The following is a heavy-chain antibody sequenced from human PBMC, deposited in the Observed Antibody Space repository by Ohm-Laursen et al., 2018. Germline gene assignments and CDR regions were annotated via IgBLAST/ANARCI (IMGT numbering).Heavy chain of an antibody. CDR1: GFTFSDYY. CDR3: AREPISNWNYGLRDDY. J-gene: IGHJ4*02. CDR2: ITASGGST. D-gene: IGHD1-7*01. Sequence: SLRLSCTASGFTFSDYYMSWIRQAPGKGLEWVSAITASGGSTYYADSVKGRFTISRDNSKNTLYLQMNSLRAEDTAVYYCAREPISNWNYGLRDDYWGQGTLVTVSS. V-gene: IGHV3-23*01.